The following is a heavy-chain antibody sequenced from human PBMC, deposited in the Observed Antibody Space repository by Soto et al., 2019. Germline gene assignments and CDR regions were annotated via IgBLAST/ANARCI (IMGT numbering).Heavy chain of an antibody. CDR2: INYSGST. CDR1: GGSFSGYY. V-gene: IGHV4-34*01. Sequence: PSETLSLTCAVYGGSFSGYYWSWIRQPPGKGLEWIGEINYSGSTNYNPSLKSRVTISVDTSKNQFSLKLSSVTAADTAVYYCARARYYYDSSGYGPRYYYYGMDVWGQGTTVTVSS. D-gene: IGHD3-22*01. CDR3: ARARYYYDSSGYGPRYYYYGMDV. J-gene: IGHJ6*02.